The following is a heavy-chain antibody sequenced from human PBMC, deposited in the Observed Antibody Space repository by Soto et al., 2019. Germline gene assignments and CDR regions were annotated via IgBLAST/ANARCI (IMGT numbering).Heavy chain of an antibody. CDR3: ARAHGDYVLGARDY. CDR1: GYTFTSYG. D-gene: IGHD4-17*01. V-gene: IGHV1-18*01. Sequence: QVQLVQSGAEVKKPGASVKVSCKASGYTFTSYGISWVRQAPGPGLAWMGWISAYNGNTNYAQKLQGRVTMTTDTSTSTAYMELRSLRADDTAVYYGARAHGDYVLGARDYWGQGTLVTVSS. CDR2: ISAYNGNT. J-gene: IGHJ4*02.